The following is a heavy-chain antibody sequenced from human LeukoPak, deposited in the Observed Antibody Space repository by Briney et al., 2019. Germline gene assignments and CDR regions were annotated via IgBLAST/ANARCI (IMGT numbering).Heavy chain of an antibody. CDR3: ASVGYDILTGYPSWFDP. Sequence: PGGSLRMSCAVSGFTFTSNYMSWVRQAPGKGLEWVSVVYSGGTTCYSDSVTGRFAISRDNSKNTLYLQMNSLRAEDTAVYYCASVGYDILTGYPSWFDPWGQGTLVTVSS. D-gene: IGHD3-9*01. CDR2: VYSGGTT. V-gene: IGHV3-53*01. CDR1: GFTFTSNY. J-gene: IGHJ5*02.